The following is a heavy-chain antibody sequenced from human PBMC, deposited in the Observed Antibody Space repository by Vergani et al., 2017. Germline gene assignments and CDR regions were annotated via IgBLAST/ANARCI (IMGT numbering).Heavy chain of an antibody. V-gene: IGHV3-21*01. CDR1: GFTFSSYS. J-gene: IGHJ6*02. D-gene: IGHD3-10*01. CDR2: ISSSSSYI. Sequence: ELQLVESGGGLVNPGGSLRLSCAASGFTFSSYSLTWVRQAPGKGLEWVSSISSSSSYIYYADSVKGRFTISRDNAKSSLYLEMNSLRAEDTAVYYCASPRTYYYGSGKYYYGMDVWGQGTTVTVSS. CDR3: ASPRTYYYGSGKYYYGMDV.